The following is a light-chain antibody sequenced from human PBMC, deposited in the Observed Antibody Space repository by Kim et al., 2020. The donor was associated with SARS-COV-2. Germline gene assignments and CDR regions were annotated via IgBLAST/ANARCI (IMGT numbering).Light chain of an antibody. V-gene: IGKV3-15*01. CDR2: GAS. CDR3: QQYNNWPPWT. J-gene: IGKJ1*01. CDR1: QSVSSN. Sequence: PPGERATLSCRASQSVSSNLAWYQQNPGQAPRLLIYGASTRATGIPARFSGSVSGTEFTLTISSLQSEDFAVYYCQQYNNWPPWTFGQGTKVDIK.